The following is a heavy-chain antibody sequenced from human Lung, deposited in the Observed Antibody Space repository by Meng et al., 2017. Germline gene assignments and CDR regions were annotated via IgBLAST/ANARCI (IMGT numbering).Heavy chain of an antibody. J-gene: IGHJ4*02. CDR1: GGSFSDNY. CDR3: ARGPTTMAHDFDY. V-gene: IGHV4-34*01. CDR2: INHSGST. D-gene: IGHD4-11*01. Sequence: QVSLGQWGAGLLSPAATLSLTCVVSGGSFSDNYWSWIDQPPGKGLEWIGEINHSGSTNYNQSLESRATISVGTSQNNLSLKLSSVTAADSAVYYCARGPTTMAHDFDYWGQGTLVTVSS.